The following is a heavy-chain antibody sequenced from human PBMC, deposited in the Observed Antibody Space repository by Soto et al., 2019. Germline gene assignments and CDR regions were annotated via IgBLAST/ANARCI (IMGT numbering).Heavy chain of an antibody. V-gene: IGHV3-15*07. D-gene: IGHD4-17*01. CDR1: GFTFINAW. CDR2: IKSKADGATT. J-gene: IGHJ6*02. CDR3: STVGTVTPWYYYGLDV. Sequence: EVQLVESGGGLVEPGGSLRLSCAASGFTFINAWMTWVRQAPGKGLEWVGRIKSKADGATTDYAAPVAGRFIISRDDSKNTLYLQMNSLKTEDTAVYFCSTVGTVTPWYYYGLDVWGQGTTVTVSS.